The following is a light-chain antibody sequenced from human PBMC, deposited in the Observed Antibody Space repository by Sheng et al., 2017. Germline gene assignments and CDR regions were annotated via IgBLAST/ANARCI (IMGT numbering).Light chain of an antibody. V-gene: IGKV1-9*01. CDR2: AAS. J-gene: IGKJ1*01. CDR3: LQHNNYPWT. Sequence: IQLTQSPSSLSASVGDRVTITCRASQGISSYLAWYQQKPGKAPKLLIYAASSLQSGVPSRFSGSGSGTEFTLTITSLQPEDSATYYCLQHNNYPWTFGQGTKVEIK. CDR1: QGISSY.